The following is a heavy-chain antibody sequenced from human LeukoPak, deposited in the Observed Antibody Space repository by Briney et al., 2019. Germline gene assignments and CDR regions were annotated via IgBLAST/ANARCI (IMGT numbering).Heavy chain of an antibody. CDR2: MNPNSGNT. V-gene: IGHV1-8*01. D-gene: IGHD6-19*01. Sequence: ASVKVSCKASGYSFTSYDINWVRQAPGQGLEWMGWMNPNSGNTGYAQKFQGRVTMTRNTSISTAYMELSSLRSEDTAVYYCARGSGWYLSYYYYGMDVWGQGTTVTVSS. J-gene: IGHJ6*02. CDR1: GYSFTSYD. CDR3: ARGSGWYLSYYYYGMDV.